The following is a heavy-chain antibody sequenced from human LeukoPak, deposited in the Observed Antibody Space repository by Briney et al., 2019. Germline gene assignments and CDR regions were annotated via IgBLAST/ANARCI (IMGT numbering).Heavy chain of an antibody. D-gene: IGHD2-2*02. J-gene: IGHJ4*02. V-gene: IGHV1-69*04. Sequence: SVKVSCKASGGTFTTYSVSWVRQAPGQGLEWMGRIIPILGIPNYAQRFQGRVTITADESTSTAYMELTSLRSEDTAVYYCARGYCLSTSCYNDFDYWGQGTLVTVSS. CDR3: ARGYCLSTSCYNDFDY. CDR2: IIPILGIP. CDR1: GGTFTTYS.